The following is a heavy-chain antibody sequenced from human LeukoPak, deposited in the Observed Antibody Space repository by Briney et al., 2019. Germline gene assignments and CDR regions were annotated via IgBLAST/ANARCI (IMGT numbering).Heavy chain of an antibody. CDR2: ISSSGDYV. V-gene: IGHV3-21*01. D-gene: IGHD3-10*01. J-gene: IGHJ4*02. CDR1: GFSFGNAW. Sequence: GGSLRLSCAASGFSFGNAWMNWVRQAPGKGLEWVASISSSGDYVYHADSVKGRFTISRDHAKNSLFLQLNSLRVEDTAVYYCARERRSAGSFDYWGRGTLVTVSS. CDR3: ARERRSAGSFDY.